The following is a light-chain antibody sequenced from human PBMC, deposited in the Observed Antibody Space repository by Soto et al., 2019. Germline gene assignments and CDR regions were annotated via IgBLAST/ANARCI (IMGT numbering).Light chain of an antibody. CDR3: ISYAVTTSYV. Sequence: SALTPPPSASGSPGQSVTISCPGTSSDVGGYNFVSWYQQHPGKAPKLMIYEVDKRPSGVPDRFSGSKSGNTASLTVSGLQAEDEADYYCISYAVTTSYVFGTGTKVTVL. CDR1: SSDVGGYNF. V-gene: IGLV2-8*01. J-gene: IGLJ1*01. CDR2: EVD.